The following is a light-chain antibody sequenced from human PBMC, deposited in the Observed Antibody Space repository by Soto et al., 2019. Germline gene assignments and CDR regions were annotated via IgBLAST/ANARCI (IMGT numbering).Light chain of an antibody. V-gene: IGLV2-14*01. CDR2: DVS. Sequence: QSALTQPASVSGSPGQSITISCTGTSSDVGGYNYVSWYQQLPGKAPKLMIYDVSDRPSGVSNRFSGSKSGNTASLTVSGLQAEDEADYYCSSYAGGDSFVFGTGTKLTVL. J-gene: IGLJ1*01. CDR1: SSDVGGYNY. CDR3: SSYAGGDSFV.